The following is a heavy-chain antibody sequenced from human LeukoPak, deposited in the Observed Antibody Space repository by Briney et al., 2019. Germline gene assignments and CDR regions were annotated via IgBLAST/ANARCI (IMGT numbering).Heavy chain of an antibody. D-gene: IGHD2-2*02. CDR2: ISTTRNYI. V-gene: IGHV3-21*01. CDR3: ARDIHKFSSEGDAFDI. CDR1: GFTFSSYS. J-gene: IGHJ3*02. Sequence: GGSLRLSCAASGFTFSSYSMNWVRQAPGKGLEWVSAISTTRNYIYYADSMKGRFTISRDNAKNSLYLQMNSLRAEDTAVYYCARDIHKFSSEGDAFDIWGQGTMVTVSS.